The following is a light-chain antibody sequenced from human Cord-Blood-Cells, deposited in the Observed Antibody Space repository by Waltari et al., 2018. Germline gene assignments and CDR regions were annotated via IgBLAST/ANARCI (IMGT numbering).Light chain of an antibody. CDR1: SSTAGCYNY. CDR3: SSYAGSNNLV. J-gene: IGLJ2*01. CDR2: EVS. V-gene: IGLV2-8*01. Sequence: QSALTQPPSASGSPGQSVTISCTGTSSTAGCYNYVSWYQQHPGKAPKLMIYEVSKRPSGVPDRFSGSKSGNTASLTVSGLQAEDEADYYCSSYAGSNNLVFGGGTKLTVL.